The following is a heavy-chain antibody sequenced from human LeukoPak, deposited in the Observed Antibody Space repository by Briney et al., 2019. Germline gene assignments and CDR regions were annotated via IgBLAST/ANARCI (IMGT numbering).Heavy chain of an antibody. CDR2: FDPEDGET. V-gene: IGHV1-24*01. J-gene: IGHJ4*02. CDR3: ATRDDYGDYASDY. D-gene: IGHD4-17*01. Sequence: ASVKVSCKVSGYTLTELSMHWVRQAPGKGLGWMGGFDPEDGETIYAQKFQGRVTMTEDTSTDTAYMELSSLRSEDTAVYYCATRDDYGDYASDYWGQGTLVTVSS. CDR1: GYTLTELS.